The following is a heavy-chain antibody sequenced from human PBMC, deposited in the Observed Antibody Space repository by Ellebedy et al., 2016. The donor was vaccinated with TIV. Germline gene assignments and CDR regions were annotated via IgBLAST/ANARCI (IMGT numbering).Heavy chain of an antibody. J-gene: IGHJ5*02. CDR2: LNSDGSTS. CDR3: IRDGGWEVA. D-gene: IGHD3-16*01. V-gene: IGHV3-74*01. Sequence: PGGSLRLSCAASGFTFSSYRMSWVRQGPGKGLAWVARLNSDGSTSDYAESVKGRFTISRDNARNTLYLQMKGLRVEDTAVYYCIRDGGWEVAWGQGTLVTVSS. CDR1: GFTFSSYR.